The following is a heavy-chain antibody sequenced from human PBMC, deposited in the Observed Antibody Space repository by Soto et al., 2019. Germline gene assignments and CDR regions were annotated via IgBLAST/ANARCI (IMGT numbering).Heavy chain of an antibody. CDR3: AKEGPLCREV. CDR1: GFTFTSYV. CDR2: MTFGGATN. Sequence: GGSLRLSCASSGFTFTSYVMSWVRQARGKGLEWVSAMTFGGATNYYADSVKGRFTISRDNSKNTLYLQMNSLRAEDTAVYYCAKEGPLCREVWGQGTTVTVS. V-gene: IGHV3-23*01. J-gene: IGHJ6*02.